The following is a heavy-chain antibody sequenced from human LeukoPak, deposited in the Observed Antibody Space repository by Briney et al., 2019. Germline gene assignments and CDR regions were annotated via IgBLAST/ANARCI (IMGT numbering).Heavy chain of an antibody. Sequence: PSETLSLTCTVSGGSISSSSYYWGWIRQPPGKGLEWIGSIYYSGSTYYNPSLKSRVTISVDTSKNQFSLKLSSVTAADTAVYYCANRGGSIGRHELDPPRFDYWGQGTRVTVSS. CDR2: IYYSGST. D-gene: IGHD3-10*01. J-gene: IGHJ4*02. CDR1: GGSISSSSYY. V-gene: IGHV4-39*07. CDR3: ANRGGSIGRHELDPPRFDY.